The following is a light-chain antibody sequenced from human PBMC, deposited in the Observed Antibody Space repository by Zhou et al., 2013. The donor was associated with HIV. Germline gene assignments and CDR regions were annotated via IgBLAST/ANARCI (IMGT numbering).Light chain of an antibody. CDR3: RQHNTLPQT. Sequence: DIQMTQSPSSLSASVGDRVTITCRASQSISNSLNWYQQKPGKAPNLLIYAASSLQSGVPSRFSGSGSGTEFTLTISSLQLEDFATYYCRQHNTLPQTFGQGTKVEIK. CDR1: QSISNS. V-gene: IGKV1-39*01. J-gene: IGKJ1*01. CDR2: AAS.